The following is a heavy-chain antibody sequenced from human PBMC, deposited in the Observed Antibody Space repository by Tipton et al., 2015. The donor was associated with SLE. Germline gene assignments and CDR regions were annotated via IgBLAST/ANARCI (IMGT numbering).Heavy chain of an antibody. D-gene: IGHD6-13*01. Sequence: TLSLTCSVSGVSVRSNSYYWAWIRQPPGKALEWLGYIYYSWSTNYNPSLKSRVTISVDTSKNQFSLKLSSVTAADTAVYYCARSAGYGSNWAHFDYWGQGTLVTVSS. V-gene: IGHV4-61*01. CDR1: GVSVRSNSYY. CDR3: ARSAGYGSNWAHFDY. J-gene: IGHJ4*02. CDR2: IYYSWST.